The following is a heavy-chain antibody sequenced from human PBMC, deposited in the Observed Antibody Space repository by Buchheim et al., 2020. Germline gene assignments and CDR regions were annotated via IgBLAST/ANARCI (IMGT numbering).Heavy chain of an antibody. CDR1: GYSFTNYW. J-gene: IGHJ4*02. V-gene: IGHV5-51*01. CDR2: IYPGDSDT. D-gene: IGHD1-26*01. Sequence: EVQLVQSGAEVKKPGESLKISCKGSGYSFTNYWIGWVRQMPGKGLEWMGVIYPGDSDTRYSPSFQGQVTISADKSINTAYLQWSSLKASNTAMYYWARPISSGTYYDPFDYWGQGTL. CDR3: ARPISSGTYYDPFDY.